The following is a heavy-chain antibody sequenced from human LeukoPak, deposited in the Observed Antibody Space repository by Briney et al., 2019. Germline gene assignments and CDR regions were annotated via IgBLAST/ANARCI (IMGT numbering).Heavy chain of an antibody. Sequence: GGSLRLSCAGSGFTFSSYAMSWVRQAPGQGREWVSVISDSGDYTSYADSVRGRFTISRDNSRNTLYLQMISLRTEDTAVYYCAKDTSIEKYCTNGVCSPFDYWGQGTLVTVSS. D-gene: IGHD2-8*01. CDR3: AKDTSIEKYCTNGVCSPFDY. V-gene: IGHV3-23*01. CDR2: ISDSGDYT. CDR1: GFTFSSYA. J-gene: IGHJ4*02.